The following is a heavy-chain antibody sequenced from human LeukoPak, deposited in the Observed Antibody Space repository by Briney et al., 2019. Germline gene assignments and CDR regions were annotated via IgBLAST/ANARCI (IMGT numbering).Heavy chain of an antibody. D-gene: IGHD3-22*01. CDR3: ARERYDSSGSTLLDY. V-gene: IGHV3-33*08. CDR1: GFTFSSYG. CDR2: IWYGGSNK. Sequence: GGSLRLSCAAPGFTFSSYGMHWVRQAPGKGLEWVAVIWYGGSNKYYADSVKGRFTISRDNSKNTLYLQMNSLRAEDTAVYYCARERYDSSGSTLLDYWGQGTLVTVSS. J-gene: IGHJ4*02.